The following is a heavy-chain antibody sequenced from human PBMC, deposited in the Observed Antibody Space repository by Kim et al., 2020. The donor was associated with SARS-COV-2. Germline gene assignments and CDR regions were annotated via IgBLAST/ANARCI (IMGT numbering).Heavy chain of an antibody. D-gene: IGHD3-22*01. CDR1: GYSISSGYY. V-gene: IGHV4-38-2*02. CDR2: IYHSGST. J-gene: IGHJ3*01. Sequence: SETLSLTCTVSGYSISSGYYWGWIRQPPGKGLEWIGSIYHSGSTYYNPSLKSRVTISVDTSKNQFSLKLSSVTAADTAVYYCAREGNYYDSSGYYPDAF. CDR3: AREGNYYDSSGYYPDAF.